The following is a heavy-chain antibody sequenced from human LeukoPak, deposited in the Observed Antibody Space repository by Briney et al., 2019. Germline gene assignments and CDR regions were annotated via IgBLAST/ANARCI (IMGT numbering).Heavy chain of an antibody. J-gene: IGHJ4*02. D-gene: IGHD5-24*01. CDR1: GGSVNSGAYY. Sequence: SETLSLTCTVSGGSVNSGAYYWSWIRQPPGKGLEWIGYISYSGSTNYNPSLKSRVTISVDTSKNQFSLKLSSVTAADTAVYYCARGGRWLQFNYWGQGTLVTVSS. V-gene: IGHV4-61*08. CDR3: ARGGRWLQFNY. CDR2: ISYSGST.